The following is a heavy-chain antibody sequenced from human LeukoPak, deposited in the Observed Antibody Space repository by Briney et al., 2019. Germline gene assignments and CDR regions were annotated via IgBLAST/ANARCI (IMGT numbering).Heavy chain of an antibody. D-gene: IGHD5-12*01. Sequence: SETLSLTCTVSGGSISSYYWSWIRQPPGKGLEWIGEINHSGSTNYNPSLKSRVTISVDTSKNQFSLKLSSVTAADTAVYYCARRLPYVKWLRLGGSFDYWGQGTLVTVSS. J-gene: IGHJ4*02. V-gene: IGHV4-34*01. CDR1: GGSISSYY. CDR3: ARRLPYVKWLRLGGSFDY. CDR2: INHSGST.